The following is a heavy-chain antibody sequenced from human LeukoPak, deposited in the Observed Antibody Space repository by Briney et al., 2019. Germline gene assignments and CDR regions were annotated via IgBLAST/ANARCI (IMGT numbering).Heavy chain of an antibody. D-gene: IGHD3-10*01. CDR2: ISGSGGGT. CDR3: ARDPLSSITMVRGVMAHFDY. J-gene: IGHJ4*02. V-gene: IGHV3-23*01. CDR1: GFTFSSYA. Sequence: GGSLRLSCAASGFTFSSYAMSWVRQAPGKGLEWVSGISGSGGGTYYADSVKGRFTISRDNSKNTLYLQMNSLRAEDTAVYYCARDPLSSITMVRGVMAHFDYWGQGTLVTVSS.